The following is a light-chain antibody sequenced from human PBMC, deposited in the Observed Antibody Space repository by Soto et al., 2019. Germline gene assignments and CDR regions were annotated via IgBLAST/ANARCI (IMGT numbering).Light chain of an antibody. CDR1: QSVSSSY. CDR2: DAS. CDR3: QHYGSSSYT. V-gene: IGKV3-20*01. J-gene: IGKJ2*01. Sequence: EIVLTQSPGTLSLSPGERATLSCRASQSVSSSYLAWYQQKPDQAPRLLIYDASSRATGIPDRFSGSGSGTDFTLTISRLEPEDFAVYYCQHYGSSSYTFGQGTKLEIK.